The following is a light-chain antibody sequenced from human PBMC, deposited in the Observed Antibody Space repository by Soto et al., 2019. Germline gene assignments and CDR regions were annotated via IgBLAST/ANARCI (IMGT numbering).Light chain of an antibody. CDR2: GNT. CDR3: QTYDSSLSGLYV. CDR1: SSNIGAGSD. J-gene: IGLJ1*01. Sequence: QSVLTQPPSISGAAGQRVTISCTGSSSNIGAGSDVHWYHQLPGTAPKLLIYGNTNRPSGVPDRFSGSKSGTSASLAIAGLQTEDEGDYYCQTYDSSLSGLYVFGTGTKVTV. V-gene: IGLV1-40*01.